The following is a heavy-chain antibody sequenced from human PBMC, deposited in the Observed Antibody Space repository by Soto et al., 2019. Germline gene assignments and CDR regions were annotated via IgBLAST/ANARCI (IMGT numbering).Heavy chain of an antibody. J-gene: IGHJ4*02. CDR3: AKEFSPTDYDSSGPVGG. Sequence: PSETLSLTCTVSGDSISSGDYYWSWIRQPPGKGLEWIGYIYHSENIYYNPSLKTRITISLDPSRNQFSLNLNSVTAADTAVYYCAKEFSPTDYDSSGPVGGWGQGTLVTVSS. CDR2: IYHSENI. CDR1: GDSISSGDYY. V-gene: IGHV4-30-4*01. D-gene: IGHD3-22*01.